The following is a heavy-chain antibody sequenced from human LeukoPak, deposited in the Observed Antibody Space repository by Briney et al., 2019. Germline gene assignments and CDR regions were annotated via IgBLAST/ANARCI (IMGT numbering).Heavy chain of an antibody. CDR1: GGSFSGYY. D-gene: IGHD3-10*01. CDR2: INHSGST. V-gene: IGHV4-34*01. J-gene: IGHJ4*02. CDR3: ARLGNYYGSGSYYY. Sequence: PSETLSLTCAVYGGSFSGYYWSWIRQPPGKGLEWIGEINHSGSTNYNPSLKSRVTISVDTSKNQFSLKLSSVTAADTAVYYCARLGNYYGSGSYYYWGQGTLVTVSS.